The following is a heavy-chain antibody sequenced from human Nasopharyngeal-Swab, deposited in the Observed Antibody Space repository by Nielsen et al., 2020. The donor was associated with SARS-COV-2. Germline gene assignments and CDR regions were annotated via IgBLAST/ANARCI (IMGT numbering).Heavy chain of an antibody. D-gene: IGHD3-3*01. J-gene: IGHJ3*02. V-gene: IGHV3-33*01. Sequence: VGSLRLSCAASGFTFSSYGMHWVRQAPGQGLEWVAVIWYDGSNKYYADSVKGRFTISRDNSKNTLYLQMDSLRAEDTAVYYCAREWRIFGVVPGAFDIWGQGTMVTVSS. CDR3: AREWRIFGVVPGAFDI. CDR2: IWYDGSNK. CDR1: GFTFSSYG.